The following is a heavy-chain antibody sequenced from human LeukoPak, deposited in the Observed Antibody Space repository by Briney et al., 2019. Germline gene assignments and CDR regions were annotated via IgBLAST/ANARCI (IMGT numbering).Heavy chain of an antibody. J-gene: IGHJ4*02. CDR2: IYYSGST. CDR1: GGSISSSSYY. D-gene: IGHD1-26*01. Sequence: PSETLSLTCTVSGGSISSSSYYWGWIRQPPGKGLEWIGSIYYSGSTYYNPSLKSRVTISVDTSKNQFSLKLSSVTAADTAVYYCARHSSRSGSRDYWGQGTQVTVSS. CDR3: ARHSSRSGSRDY. V-gene: IGHV4-39*01.